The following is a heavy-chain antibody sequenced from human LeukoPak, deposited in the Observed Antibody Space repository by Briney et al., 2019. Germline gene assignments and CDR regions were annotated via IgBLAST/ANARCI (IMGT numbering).Heavy chain of an antibody. J-gene: IGHJ4*02. V-gene: IGHV1-18*04. CDR2: ISAYNGNT. D-gene: IGHD5-12*01. CDR1: GYTFTSYG. CDR3: ARDVSGYDYYDY. Sequence: APVKVSCKASGYTFTSYGISWVRQAPGQGLEWMGWISAYNGNTNYAQKLQGRVTMTTDTSTSTAYMELRSLRSDDTAVYYCARDVSGYDYYDYWGQGTLVTVSS.